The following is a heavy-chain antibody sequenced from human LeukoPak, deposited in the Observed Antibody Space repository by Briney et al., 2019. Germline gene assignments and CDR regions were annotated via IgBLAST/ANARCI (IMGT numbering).Heavy chain of an antibody. CDR3: ATEGGRSYYLY. J-gene: IGHJ4*02. Sequence: ASLKVSSTASVHTLTESAINWGRQAPGKGLEWMGGFDPEDGQTIYAQKFQGRVTVTEDTSTDTAYMELSSLGSEETAVYYCATEGGRSYYLYWGQGTLVTVSS. V-gene: IGHV1-24*01. D-gene: IGHD1-26*01. CDR2: FDPEDGQT. CDR1: VHTLTESA.